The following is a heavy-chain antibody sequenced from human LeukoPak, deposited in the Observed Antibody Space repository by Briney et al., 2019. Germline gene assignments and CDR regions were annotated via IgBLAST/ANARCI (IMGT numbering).Heavy chain of an antibody. J-gene: IGHJ4*02. CDR1: GFTFSSYA. D-gene: IGHD5-12*01. Sequence: GGSLRLSCAASGFTFSSYAMHWVRQAPGKGLEWVAVISYDGSNKYYADSVKGRFTISRDNSKNTLYLQMNSLRAEDTAVYYCARGEWVYSGYGGYFDYWGQGTLVTVSS. CDR3: ARGEWVYSGYGGYFDY. V-gene: IGHV3-30-3*01. CDR2: ISYDGSNK.